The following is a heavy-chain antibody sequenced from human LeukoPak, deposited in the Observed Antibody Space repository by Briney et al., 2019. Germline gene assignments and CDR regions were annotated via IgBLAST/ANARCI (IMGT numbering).Heavy chain of an antibody. CDR1: GYTFTSYG. J-gene: IGHJ6*02. CDR2: ISAYNGNT. Sequence: ASVKVSCKASGYTFTSYGISWVRQAPGQGLEWMGWISAYNGNTNYAQKLQGRVTMTTDTSTSTAYMELRSLRSDDTAVYYCARAQSHYYDFWSGYDYYYGMDVWGQGTTVTVSS. D-gene: IGHD3-3*01. V-gene: IGHV1-18*01. CDR3: ARAQSHYYDFWSGYDYYYGMDV.